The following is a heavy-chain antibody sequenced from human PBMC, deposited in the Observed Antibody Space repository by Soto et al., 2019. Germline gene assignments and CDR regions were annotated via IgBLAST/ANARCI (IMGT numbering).Heavy chain of an antibody. CDR1: GGSISSYY. V-gene: IGHV4-59*01. D-gene: IGHD3-22*01. CDR3: ARATYDSSGYFHYYYYYGMDV. Sequence: SETLSLTCTVSGGSISSYYWSWSRQPPGKGLEWIGYIYYSGSTNYNPSLKSRVTISVDTSKNQFSLKLSSVTAADTAVYYCARATYDSSGYFHYYYYYGMDVWGQGTTVTVSS. J-gene: IGHJ6*02. CDR2: IYYSGST.